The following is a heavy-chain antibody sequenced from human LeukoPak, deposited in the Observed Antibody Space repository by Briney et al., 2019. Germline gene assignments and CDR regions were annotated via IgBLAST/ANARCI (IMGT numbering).Heavy chain of an antibody. CDR2: ISSSSSYI. D-gene: IGHD6-13*01. CDR1: GFTFSSYS. J-gene: IGHJ4*02. CDR3: ARDPRIAAASDY. Sequence: PGGSLRLSCAASGFTFSSYSMNCVREAPGKGLGWVSSISSSSSYIYYADSVKGRFTISRDNAKNSLYLQMNSLRAEDTAVYYCARDPRIAAASDYWGQGTLVTVSS. V-gene: IGHV3-21*01.